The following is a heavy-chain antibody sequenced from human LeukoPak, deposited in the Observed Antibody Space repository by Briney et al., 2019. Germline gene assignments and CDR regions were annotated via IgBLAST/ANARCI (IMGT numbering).Heavy chain of an antibody. V-gene: IGHV4-39*07. Sequence: SETLSLTCTVSGGSISSSSYYWGWIRQPPGKGLEWMGRIYFSGSSYYNPSLKSRVTMSIDMSKNHFSMRLTAVTAAATAVYYCATEQIGQLINWFDPWGQGTLVTVSS. CDR2: IYFSGSS. J-gene: IGHJ5*02. CDR3: ATEQIGQLINWFDP. D-gene: IGHD2/OR15-2a*01. CDR1: GGSISSSSYY.